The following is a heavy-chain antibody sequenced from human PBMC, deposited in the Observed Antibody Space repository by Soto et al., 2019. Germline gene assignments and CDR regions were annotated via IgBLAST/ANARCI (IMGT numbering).Heavy chain of an antibody. J-gene: IGHJ6*02. CDR3: TRKRFGMDV. CDR1: GFTFSNSW. Sequence: GGSLRLSCAASGFTFSNSWMSWVRQAPGKGLEWVANIKEDGSEKDYVDPVKGRFTITRDNAKNSLYLQMNNLRAEDTAVYFCTRKRFGMDVWGQGTTVTVSS. V-gene: IGHV3-7*03. CDR2: IKEDGSEK.